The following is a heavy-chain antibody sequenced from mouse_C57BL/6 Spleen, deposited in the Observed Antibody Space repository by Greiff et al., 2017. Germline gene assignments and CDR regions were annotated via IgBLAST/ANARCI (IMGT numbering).Heavy chain of an antibody. D-gene: IGHD2-4*01. V-gene: IGHV1-47*01. CDR1: GYTFTTYP. J-gene: IGHJ1*03. CDR2: FHPYNDDT. Sequence: VKLQQSGAELVKPGASVKMSCKASGYTFTTYPIEWMKQNHGKSLEWIGNFHPYNDDTKYNEKFKGKATLTVEKSSSTVYLELSRLTSDDSAVYYCARGDYYDYDGYFDVWGTGTTVTVSS. CDR3: ARGDYYDYDGYFDV.